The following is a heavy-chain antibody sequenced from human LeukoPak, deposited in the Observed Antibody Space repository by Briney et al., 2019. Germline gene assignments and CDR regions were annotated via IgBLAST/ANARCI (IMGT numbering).Heavy chain of an antibody. D-gene: IGHD3-9*01. J-gene: IGHJ4*02. CDR1: GGSISSESHH. CDR2: IYYSGST. CDR3: ARSTNFWSLTELRYVDWLLGHFDH. V-gene: IGHV4-39*07. Sequence: PSETLSLTCTVSGGSISSESHHWVWIRQPPGKGLEWIGSIYYSGSTYYNSSLKSRVTMSVDTSKNQFSLKLTSVTAADTAVYYCARSTNFWSLTELRYVDWLLGHFDHWGQGTLVSVSS.